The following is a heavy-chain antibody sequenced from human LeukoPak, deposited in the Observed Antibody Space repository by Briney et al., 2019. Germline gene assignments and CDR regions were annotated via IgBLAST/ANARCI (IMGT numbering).Heavy chain of an antibody. CDR1: GFTFSSYW. V-gene: IGHV3-7*01. CDR3: ARGDFNDNGDYVDAFDV. J-gene: IGHJ3*01. D-gene: IGHD4-17*01. CDR2: IKQDGTEK. Sequence: PGGSLRLSCAASGFTFSSYWMSWVRQAPGKGLQWVANIKQDGTEKFYMDSVKGRFTISRDNARKSLYLQMNSLRAEDTAVYYCARGDFNDNGDYVDAFDVWGQGTVVTASS.